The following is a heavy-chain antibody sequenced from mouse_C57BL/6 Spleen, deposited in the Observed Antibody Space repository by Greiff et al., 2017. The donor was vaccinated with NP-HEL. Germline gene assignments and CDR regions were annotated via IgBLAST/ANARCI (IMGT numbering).Heavy chain of an antibody. V-gene: IGHV1-53*01. CDR1: GYTFTSYW. CDR3: ARCEIEYGNLRCYYAMDY. CDR2: INPSNGGT. Sequence: QVQLQQPGTELVKPGASVKLSCKASGYTFTSYWMHWVKQRPGQGLEWIGNINPSNGGTNYNEKFKSKATLTVDKSSSTAYMQLSSLTSEDSAVYYCARCEIEYGNLRCYYAMDYWGQGTSVTVSS. D-gene: IGHD2-1*01. J-gene: IGHJ4*01.